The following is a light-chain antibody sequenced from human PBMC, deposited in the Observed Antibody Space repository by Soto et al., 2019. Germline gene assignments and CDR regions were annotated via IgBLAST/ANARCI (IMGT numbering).Light chain of an antibody. CDR2: GAS. CDR1: QSVSSSY. Sequence: EIVMTQSPATLSVSPGERATLSCRASQSVSSSYLAWYQQKPGQAPRLLIYGASSRATGIPVRFSGSGSGTDFTLTISRLEPEDFAVYYCQQYGSSITFGQGTRLEIK. V-gene: IGKV3-20*01. CDR3: QQYGSSIT. J-gene: IGKJ5*01.